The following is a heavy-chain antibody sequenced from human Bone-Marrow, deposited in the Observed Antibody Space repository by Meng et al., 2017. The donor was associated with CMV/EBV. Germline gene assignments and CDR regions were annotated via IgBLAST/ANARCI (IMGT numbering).Heavy chain of an antibody. CDR2: INPNSGGT. J-gene: IGHJ6*02. D-gene: IGHD2-2*02. Sequence: ASVKVSCKASGYTFTGYYMHWVRQAPGQGLEWMGWINPNSGGTNYAQKFQGRVTMTRDTSISTAYMELSRLRSDDTAVYYCARGDCSSTSCYSNYYYGMDVWGRGTTVTVSS. CDR3: ARGDCSSTSCYSNYYYGMDV. V-gene: IGHV1-2*02. CDR1: GYTFTGYY.